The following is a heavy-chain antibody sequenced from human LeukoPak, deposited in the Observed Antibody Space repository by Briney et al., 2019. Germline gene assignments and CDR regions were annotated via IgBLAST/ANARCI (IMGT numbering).Heavy chain of an antibody. D-gene: IGHD1-7*01. CDR2: IKQDGSEK. CDR3: ARGPATYNWNYFFDF. Sequence: GGSLRLSCAASGFTFSSFWMTWVRQAPGQGLEWVANIKQDGSEKFYLDSVKGRFTVSRDNAKNSLFLQMDSPRAEDTAVFYCARGPATYNWNYFFDFWGQGTLVTVSS. CDR1: GFTFSSFW. J-gene: IGHJ4*02. V-gene: IGHV3-7*04.